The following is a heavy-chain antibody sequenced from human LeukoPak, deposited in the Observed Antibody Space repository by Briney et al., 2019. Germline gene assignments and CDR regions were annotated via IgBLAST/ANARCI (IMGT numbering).Heavy chain of an antibody. Sequence: SETLSLTCTVSGDSISIYYWSWIRQPAGKGLEWIGRIFTTGSTNYNPSLKSRVTMSVDTSKNQLSLRLSSVTAADTAVYYCARARYGSGSYHYMDVWGKGTTVTISS. V-gene: IGHV4-4*07. J-gene: IGHJ6*03. CDR2: IFTTGST. CDR3: ARARYGSGSYHYMDV. CDR1: GDSISIYY. D-gene: IGHD3-10*01.